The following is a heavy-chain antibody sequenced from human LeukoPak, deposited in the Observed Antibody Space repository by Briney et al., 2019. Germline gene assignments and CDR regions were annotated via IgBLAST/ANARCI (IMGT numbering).Heavy chain of an antibody. CDR1: GGSISSYY. J-gene: IGHJ4*02. CDR2: IYYSGST. CDR3: ARESSSSSYGGLIDY. V-gene: IGHV4-59*01. Sequence: PSETLSLTCTVSGGSISSYYWSWIRQPPGKGLEWIGYIYYSGSTNYNPSLKSRVTVSVDTSKNQFSLKLSSVTAADTAVYYCARESSSSSYGGLIDYWGQGTLVTVSS. D-gene: IGHD6-13*01.